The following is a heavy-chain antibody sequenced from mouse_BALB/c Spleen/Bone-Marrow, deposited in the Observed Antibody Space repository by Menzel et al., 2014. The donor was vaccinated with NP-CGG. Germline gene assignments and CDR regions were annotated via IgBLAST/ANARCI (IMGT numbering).Heavy chain of an antibody. J-gene: IGHJ2*01. Sequence: EVKLVGSGGGLVQPGGSRKLSCAASGFTFSSFGMHWVRQAPEKGLEWVAYISSGSSTVYYADKVMGRFTISRDNPKNTLFLQMTSLRSEDTAMYYCARSGSSSGYFDYWGQGTTLTVSS. D-gene: IGHD1-1*01. CDR3: ARSGSSSGYFDY. CDR1: GFTFSSFG. CDR2: ISSGSSTV. V-gene: IGHV5-17*02.